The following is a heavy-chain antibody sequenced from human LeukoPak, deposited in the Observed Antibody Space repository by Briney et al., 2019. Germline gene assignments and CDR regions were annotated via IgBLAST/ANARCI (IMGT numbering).Heavy chain of an antibody. V-gene: IGHV3-21*06. CDR3: ARGGYSGSSPSPGDL. CDR2: ISSSSTFI. J-gene: IGHJ2*01. Sequence: GGSLRLSCAASGFTFNTYSMNWVRQAPGKGLEWVSSISSSSTFINYADSVKGRFTISRDNAKNSLYLQMNSLRAEDTAVYYCARGGYSGSSPSPGDLWGRGTLVAVSS. D-gene: IGHD6-6*01. CDR1: GFTFNTYS.